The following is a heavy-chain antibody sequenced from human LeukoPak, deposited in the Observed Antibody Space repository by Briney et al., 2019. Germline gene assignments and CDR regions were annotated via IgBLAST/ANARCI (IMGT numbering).Heavy chain of an antibody. D-gene: IGHD2-15*01. V-gene: IGHV4-39*02. CDR3: ARTPYYYYYGMDV. CDR1: GGSISSGSYY. CDR2: INHSGFT. Sequence: SQTLSLTCTVSGGSISSGSYYWSWIRQPPGKGLEWLGEINHSGFTNYNPSLKSRATISVDTSKNHFSLKLSSVTAADTAVYYCARTPYYYYYGMDVWGQGTTVTVSS. J-gene: IGHJ6*02.